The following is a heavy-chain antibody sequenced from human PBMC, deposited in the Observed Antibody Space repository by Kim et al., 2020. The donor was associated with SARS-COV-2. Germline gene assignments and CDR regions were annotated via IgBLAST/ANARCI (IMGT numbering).Heavy chain of an antibody. V-gene: IGHV1-18*01. J-gene: IGHJ6*02. D-gene: IGHD1-1*01. CDR2: T. Sequence: TNYAQKLQGRVTMTTDTSTSTAYMELRSLRSDDTAVYYCARDTKRLPMDVWGQGTTVTVSS. CDR3: ARDTKRLPMDV.